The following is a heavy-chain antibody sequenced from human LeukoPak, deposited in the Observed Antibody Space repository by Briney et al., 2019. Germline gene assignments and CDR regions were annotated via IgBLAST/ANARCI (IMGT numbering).Heavy chain of an antibody. J-gene: IGHJ4*02. CDR3: ARGHEKSFDY. Sequence: SETLSLTCAVYGASFSGYYWSWIRQPPGKGLEWIGEINHSGSTNYNPSLKSRVTISVDTSKNQFSLKLSSVTAADTAVYYCARGHEKSFDYWGQGTLVTVSS. V-gene: IGHV4-34*01. CDR1: GASFSGYY. CDR2: INHSGST.